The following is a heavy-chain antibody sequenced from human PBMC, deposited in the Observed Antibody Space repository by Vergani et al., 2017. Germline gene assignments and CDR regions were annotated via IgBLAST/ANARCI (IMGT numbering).Heavy chain of an antibody. CDR1: GGSFSGYY. CDR2: INHSGST. V-gene: IGHV4-34*01. D-gene: IGHD2-2*01. J-gene: IGHJ6*02. CDR3: AKDLGYCSSTSCYDYYYGMDV. Sequence: QVQLQQWGAGLLKPSETLSLTCAVYGGSFSGYYWSWIRQPPGKGLEWIGEINHSGSTNYNPSLKSRVTISVDTSKNQFSLKLSSVTAADTAVYYCAKDLGYCSSTSCYDYYYGMDVWGQGTTVTVSS.